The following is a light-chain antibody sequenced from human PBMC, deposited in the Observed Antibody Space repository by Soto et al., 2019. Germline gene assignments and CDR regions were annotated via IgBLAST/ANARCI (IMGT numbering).Light chain of an antibody. CDR2: KAS. Sequence: DIQMTQSPSTLSASVGDRVTITCRASQSISSGLAWYQQKPGKAPKLLIYKASSLESGVPSRFSGSGSGTEFTLTISSLQPDDFATYYCQQYNIYPYTFGQGTKLEIK. J-gene: IGKJ2*01. V-gene: IGKV1-5*03. CDR1: QSISSG. CDR3: QQYNIYPYT.